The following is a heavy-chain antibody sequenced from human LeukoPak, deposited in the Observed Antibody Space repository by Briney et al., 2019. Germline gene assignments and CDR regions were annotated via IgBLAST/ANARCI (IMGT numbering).Heavy chain of an antibody. J-gene: IGHJ4*02. CDR2: INSDGSTT. D-gene: IGHD6-13*01. Sequence: GGSLRLSCAASGFTFSSYWMHWVRHAPGKGLVWVSRINSDGSTTSYADSVKGRFTISRDNAKNTLYLQMNSLRAEDTAVYYCARAAVAAADDYWGQGTLVTVSS. CDR3: ARAAVAAADDY. V-gene: IGHV3-74*01. CDR1: GFTFSSYW.